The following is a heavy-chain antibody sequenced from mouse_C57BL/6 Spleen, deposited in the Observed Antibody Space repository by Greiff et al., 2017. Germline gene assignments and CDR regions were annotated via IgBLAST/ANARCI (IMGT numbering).Heavy chain of an antibody. J-gene: IGHJ4*01. CDR3: AKITTATSYYAMDY. V-gene: IGHV5-17*01. CDR2: ISSGSSTI. D-gene: IGHD1-2*01. Sequence: EVQGVESGGGLVKPGGSLKLSCAASGFTFSDYGMHWVRQAPEKGLEWVAYISSGSSTIYYADTVKGRFTISRDNAKNTLFLQKTSLRSEDTAMYYCAKITTATSYYAMDYWGQGTSITVSS. CDR1: GFTFSDYG.